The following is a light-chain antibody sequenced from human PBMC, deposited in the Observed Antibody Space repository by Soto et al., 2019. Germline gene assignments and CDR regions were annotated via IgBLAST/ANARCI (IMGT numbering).Light chain of an antibody. V-gene: IGKV3-20*01. Sequence: IVLTQSPDTLSLSPGERVTLSCRASQSVSSSYFAWYQQKPGQAPSLLIYGASSRATGLPDRFSGSGSGTDFTLTISRLQPEDFAVYYCQQYGGSPPYTLGQGTKV. CDR2: GAS. CDR3: QQYGGSPPYT. J-gene: IGKJ2*01. CDR1: QSVSSSY.